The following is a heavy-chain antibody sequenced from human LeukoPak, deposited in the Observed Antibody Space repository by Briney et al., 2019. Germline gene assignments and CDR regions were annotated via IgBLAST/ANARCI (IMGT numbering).Heavy chain of an antibody. Sequence: SETLSLTCSVSGGSISSYYWSYIRQPPGKGLEWIGNIYYSGSTYYNPSLKSRVTISVDTSKNHFSLKLNSVTAADTAVYYCAKPSNYYGSATDAFDFWGQGTMVTVSS. J-gene: IGHJ3*01. V-gene: IGHV4-59*12. CDR3: AKPSNYYGSATDAFDF. D-gene: IGHD3-10*01. CDR1: GGSISSYY. CDR2: IYYSGST.